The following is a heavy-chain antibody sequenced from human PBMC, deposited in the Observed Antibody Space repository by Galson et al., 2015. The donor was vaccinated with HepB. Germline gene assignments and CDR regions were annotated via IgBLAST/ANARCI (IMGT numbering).Heavy chain of an antibody. V-gene: IGHV1-69*13. CDR2: IIPIFGTA. CDR3: ASHVLRFLAWFDP. CDR1: GGTFSSYA. Sequence: SVKVSCKASGGTFSSYAISWVRQAPGQGLEWMGGIIPIFGTANYAQKFQGRVTITADESTSTAYMELSSLRSEDTAVYYCASHVLRFLAWFDPWGQGTLVTVSS. D-gene: IGHD3-3*01. J-gene: IGHJ5*02.